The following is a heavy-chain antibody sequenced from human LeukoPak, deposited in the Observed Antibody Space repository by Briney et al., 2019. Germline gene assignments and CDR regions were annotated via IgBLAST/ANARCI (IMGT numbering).Heavy chain of an antibody. CDR2: IRYDGSNK. V-gene: IGHV3-30*02. Sequence: GGSLRLSCAASGFIFSHYGMYWVRQAPGKGLEWVAFIRYDGSNKYYADSVKGRFTISRDNSKNTLYLEMNSLRTEDTAVYYCAKSRRDGYNYRDYWGQGTLVTVSS. CDR3: AKSRRDGYNYRDY. CDR1: GFIFSHYG. D-gene: IGHD5-24*01. J-gene: IGHJ4*02.